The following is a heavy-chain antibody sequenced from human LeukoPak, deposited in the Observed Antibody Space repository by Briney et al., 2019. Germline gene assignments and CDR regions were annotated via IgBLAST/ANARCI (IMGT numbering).Heavy chain of an antibody. J-gene: IGHJ4*02. CDR2: NYHRGST. V-gene: IGHV4-38-2*02. Sequence: SETLSLTCTVSGYSISNGYYWGWIRQPPGKGLEWVGSNYHRGSTYYNPSLRSRVTISLDRSKKKFSLKLTSVTAADTAVYYCARDVWGYYYDSSGNHFDYWGQGTLVAVSS. CDR3: ARDVWGYYYDSSGNHFDY. CDR1: GYSISNGYY. D-gene: IGHD3-22*01.